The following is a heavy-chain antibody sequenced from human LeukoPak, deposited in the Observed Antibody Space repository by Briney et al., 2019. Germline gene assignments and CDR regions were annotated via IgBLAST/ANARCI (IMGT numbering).Heavy chain of an antibody. D-gene: IGHD1-26*01. CDR3: ARVIVGATILDY. J-gene: IGHJ4*02. CDR2: IYYSGST. V-gene: IGHV4-39*07. Sequence: SETLSLTCTVSGGSISSSSYYWGWIRQPPGKGLEWIGSIYYSGSTYYNPSLKSRVTISVDTSKNQFSLKLSSVTAADTAVYYCARVIVGATILDYWGQGTLVTVSS. CDR1: GGSISSSSYY.